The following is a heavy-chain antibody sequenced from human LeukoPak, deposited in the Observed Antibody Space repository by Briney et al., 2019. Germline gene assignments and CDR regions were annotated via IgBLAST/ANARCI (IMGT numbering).Heavy chain of an antibody. V-gene: IGHV3-53*01. CDR1: GFSVSNIP. CDR2: IYSGGDT. D-gene: IGHD5-24*01. J-gene: IGHJ4*02. CDR3: AREGYNGWNKEY. Sequence: GGSLRLSCSASGFSVSNIPMSWVRRAPAKGLEWVSVIYSGGDTYYADSVKGRFTISRDHSKNTLYLQMNSLRAEDTAVYYCAREGYNGWNKEYWGQGTLVTVSS.